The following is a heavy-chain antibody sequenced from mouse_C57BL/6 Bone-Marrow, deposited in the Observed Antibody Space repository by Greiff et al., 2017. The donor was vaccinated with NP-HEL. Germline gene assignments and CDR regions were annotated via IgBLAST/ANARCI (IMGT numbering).Heavy chain of an antibody. J-gene: IGHJ2*01. CDR3: TRRGSSGYGY. D-gene: IGHD3-2*02. Sequence: VQLQQSGAELVRPGASVTLSCKASGYTFTDYEMHWVKQTPVHGLEWIGAIDPETGGTAYNQKFKGKAILTADKSSSTAYMELRSLTSEDSAVYYCTRRGSSGYGYWGQGTTLTVSS. V-gene: IGHV1-15*01. CDR2: IDPETGGT. CDR1: GYTFTDYE.